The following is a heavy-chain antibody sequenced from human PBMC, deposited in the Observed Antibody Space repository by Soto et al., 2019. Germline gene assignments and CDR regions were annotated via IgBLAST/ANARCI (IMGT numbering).Heavy chain of an antibody. Sequence: SETLSLTCAVYGGSFSGYYWSWIRQPPGKGLEWIGEINHSGSTNYNPSLKSRVTISVDTSKNQFSLKLSSVTAADTAVYYCARGRIAADYWYFDLWGRGTLVTVSS. J-gene: IGHJ2*01. CDR2: INHSGST. V-gene: IGHV4-34*01. D-gene: IGHD6-13*01. CDR3: ARGRIAADYWYFDL. CDR1: GGSFSGYY.